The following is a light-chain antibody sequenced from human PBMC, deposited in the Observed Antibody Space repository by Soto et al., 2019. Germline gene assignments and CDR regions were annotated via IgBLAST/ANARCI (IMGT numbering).Light chain of an antibody. Sequence: QSVLTQPASVSGSPGQSITISCTGTSSDVGGYNYVSWYQQHPGKAPKLMIYDVSNRPSGVSNRFSGSKSGNTASLTISGLQAEDAADYYCSSYTSSSTRVVFGGGTKLTVL. CDR1: SSDVGGYNY. CDR3: SSYTSSSTRVV. V-gene: IGLV2-14*01. CDR2: DVS. J-gene: IGLJ2*01.